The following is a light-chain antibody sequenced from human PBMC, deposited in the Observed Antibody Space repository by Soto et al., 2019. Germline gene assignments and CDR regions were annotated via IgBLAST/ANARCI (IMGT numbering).Light chain of an antibody. J-gene: IGKJ4*01. Sequence: EILLTQSPGTLSLSPGDRATLSCRASQSLANTFLAWYQQKSGQSPRLLIYGASDRAADIPDRFTGSGSGADFTLTISRLEPEDFAVYFCHQYGTLPISLGGGTKVDIK. V-gene: IGKV3-20*01. CDR3: HQYGTLPIS. CDR2: GAS. CDR1: QSLANTF.